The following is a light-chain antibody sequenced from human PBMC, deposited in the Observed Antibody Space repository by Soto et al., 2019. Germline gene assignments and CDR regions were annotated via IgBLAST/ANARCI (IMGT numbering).Light chain of an antibody. J-gene: IGKJ4*01. CDR2: GAS. CDR3: QQGYSSLLT. Sequence: DIQMTQSPSSLSASVGDRVTITCRASQSISNYLNWYQLKPGKAPQLLIYGASNLKNGVPSRFSGSGSGTDFTLTISSLQPEDFAAYYCQQGYSSLLTFGGGTKVDTK. CDR1: QSISNY. V-gene: IGKV1-39*01.